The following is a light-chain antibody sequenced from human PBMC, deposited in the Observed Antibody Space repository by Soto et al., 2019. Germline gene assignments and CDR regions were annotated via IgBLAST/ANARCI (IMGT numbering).Light chain of an antibody. V-gene: IGLV2-23*01. J-gene: IGLJ2*01. CDR1: SRDVGSYNL. Sequence: QSALTQPASVSGSPGQSITSSCTGTSRDVGSYNLVSWYQQHPGKAPKLMIYEGSKRPSGVSNRFSGSKSGNTASLTISGLQAEDEADYYCCSYAGSSTPVVFGGGTKLTVL. CDR2: EGS. CDR3: CSYAGSSTPVV.